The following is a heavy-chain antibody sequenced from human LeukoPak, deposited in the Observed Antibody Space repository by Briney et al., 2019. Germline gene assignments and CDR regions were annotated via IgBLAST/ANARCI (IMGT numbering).Heavy chain of an antibody. J-gene: IGHJ4*02. D-gene: IGHD4-23*01. V-gene: IGHV3-23*01. Sequence: GGSLRLSCAASGFIFSSYAMNWVRQAPGKGLEWFSTISGGDTSTFYADSVKGRFTISRDNSKNTLYLQMNNLRAEDTAVYYCAKNLNGGNTHSDYWGQGTLVTVSS. CDR3: AKNLNGGNTHSDY. CDR2: ISGGDTST. CDR1: GFIFSSYA.